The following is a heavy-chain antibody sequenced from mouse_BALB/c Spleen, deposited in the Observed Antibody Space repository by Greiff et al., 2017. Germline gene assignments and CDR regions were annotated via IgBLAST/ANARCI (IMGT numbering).Heavy chain of an antibody. CDR1: GFTFSNYW. D-gene: IGHD2-3*01. CDR3: TRQGGYYEEAWFAY. Sequence: EVMLVESGGGLVQPGGSMKLSCVASGFTFSNYWMNWVRQSPEKGLEWVAEIRLKSNNYATHYAESVKGRFTISRDDSKSSVYLQMNNLRAEDTGIYYCTRQGGYYEEAWFAYWGQGTLVTVSA. V-gene: IGHV6-6*02. CDR2: IRLKSNNYAT. J-gene: IGHJ3*01.